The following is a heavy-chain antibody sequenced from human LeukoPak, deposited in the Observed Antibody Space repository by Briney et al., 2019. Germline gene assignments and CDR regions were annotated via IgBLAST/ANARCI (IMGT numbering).Heavy chain of an antibody. CDR3: ARGLRLRTISPHYYGMDV. D-gene: IGHD3-3*01. CDR1: GGSFSGYY. CDR2: INHSGST. J-gene: IGHJ6*02. V-gene: IGHV4-34*01. Sequence: PSDTLSLTCAVYGGSFSGYYWSWVRQPPGKGLECIGEINHSGSTNYNPTLKSRVTISVDTSKNQAYLKLSSVTAADTAVYYCARGLRLRTISPHYYGMDVWGQGTTVTVSS.